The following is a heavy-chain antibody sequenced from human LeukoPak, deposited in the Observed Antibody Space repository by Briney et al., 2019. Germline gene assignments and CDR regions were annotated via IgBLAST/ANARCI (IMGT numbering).Heavy chain of an antibody. Sequence: SETLSLTCTVSGGSISSYYWSWIRQPPGKGLEWIGYIYYSGSTNYNPSLKSRVTISLDSSKYQFSLKMNSVTAADTAVYYCATWDAVFQWFDPWGQGTLVTVSS. CDR1: GGSISSYY. J-gene: IGHJ5*02. V-gene: IGHV4-59*01. CDR2: IYYSGST. D-gene: IGHD1-26*01. CDR3: ATWDAVFQWFDP.